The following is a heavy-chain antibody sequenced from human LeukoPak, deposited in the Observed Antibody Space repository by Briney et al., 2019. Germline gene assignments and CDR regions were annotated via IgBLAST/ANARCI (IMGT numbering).Heavy chain of an antibody. CDR3: ARGPTEWGNWFDP. CDR2: ISAYNGNT. D-gene: IGHD1-26*01. J-gene: IGHJ5*02. Sequence: ASVKVSCKVSGYTLTELSMHWVRQAPGKGLEWMGWISAYNGNTNYAQKLQGRVTMTTDTSTSTAYMELRSLRSDDTAVYYCARGPTEWGNWFDPWGQGTLVTVSS. V-gene: IGHV1-18*01. CDR1: GYTLTELS.